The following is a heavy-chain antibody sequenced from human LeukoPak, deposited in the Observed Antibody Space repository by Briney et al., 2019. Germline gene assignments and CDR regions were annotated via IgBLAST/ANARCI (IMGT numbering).Heavy chain of an antibody. J-gene: IGHJ5*02. D-gene: IGHD6-13*01. V-gene: IGHV4-59*01. CDR2: IYNSGIT. Sequence: SETLSLTCTVAGGSISSYFWSWIRQPPGKGLEWIGYIYNSGITNYNPSLKSRVTISVDTSKNQLSLMLSSVTAADTAVYYCARTAVGPEGWFDPWGQGTLVTVSS. CDR3: ARTAVGPEGWFDP. CDR1: GGSISSYF.